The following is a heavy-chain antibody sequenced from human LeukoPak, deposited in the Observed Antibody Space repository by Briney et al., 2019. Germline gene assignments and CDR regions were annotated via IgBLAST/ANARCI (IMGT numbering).Heavy chain of an antibody. V-gene: IGHV3-23*01. Sequence: GGSLRLSCAASGFTFSSYAMSWVRQAPGKGLEWVSSTGGIGVSTYYADSLKGRFTISRDNSKNTLYLQMNNLRAEDTAVYYCAKNSASGSYSMAFFDYWGQGTLVTVSS. CDR1: GFTFSSYA. D-gene: IGHD3-10*01. CDR3: AKNSASGSYSMAFFDY. CDR2: TGGIGVST. J-gene: IGHJ4*02.